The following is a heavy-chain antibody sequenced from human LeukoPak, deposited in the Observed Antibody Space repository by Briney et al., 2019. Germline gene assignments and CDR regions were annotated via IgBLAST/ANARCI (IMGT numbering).Heavy chain of an antibody. CDR2: IYTSGST. D-gene: IGHD1-14*01. CDR1: GGSISSYY. V-gene: IGHV4-4*07. J-gene: IGHJ6*02. Sequence: PSETLSLTCTVSGGSISSYYWSWIRQPAGKGLEWIGRIYTSGSTNYNPSLKSRVTMSVDTSKNQFSLKLSSVTAADTAVYYCARSLGMESYYYYGTDVWGQGTTVTVSS. CDR3: ARSLGMESYYYYGTDV.